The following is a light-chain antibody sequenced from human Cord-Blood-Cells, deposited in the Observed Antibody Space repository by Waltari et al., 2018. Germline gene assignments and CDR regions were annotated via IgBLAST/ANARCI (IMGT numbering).Light chain of an antibody. J-gene: IGKJ5*01. CDR2: LGS. V-gene: IGKV2-28*01. CDR3: MQALQTPST. CDR1: QSLLHSNGYNY. Sequence: DIVMTQSPLSLPVTPGEPASISCRSSQSLLHSNGYNYLDWYLQKPGQSPQLLIYLGSNRASGVPERFRGRGSGREATLKISRVGAEDVGVDYCMQALQTPSTFGQGTRLEIK.